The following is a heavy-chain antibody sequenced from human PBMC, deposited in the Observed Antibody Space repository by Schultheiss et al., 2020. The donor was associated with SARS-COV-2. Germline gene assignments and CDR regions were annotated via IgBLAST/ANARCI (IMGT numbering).Heavy chain of an antibody. Sequence: GGSLRLSCAASGFTFSSYAMHWVRQAPGKGLEWVAVISYDGSNKYYADSVKGRFTISRDNSKNTLYLQMNSLKVDDTAVYYCALWGSSWGFDYWGQGTLVTVSS. D-gene: IGHD6-13*01. CDR2: ISYDGSNK. CDR3: ALWGSSWGFDY. J-gene: IGHJ4*02. V-gene: IGHV3-30*04. CDR1: GFTFSSYA.